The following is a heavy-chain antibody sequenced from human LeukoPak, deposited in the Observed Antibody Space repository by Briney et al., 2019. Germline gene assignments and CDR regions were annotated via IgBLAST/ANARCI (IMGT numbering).Heavy chain of an antibody. V-gene: IGHV1-2*02. CDR1: GYTFSGYY. CDR2: INPNSGGT. CDR3: ARARSDGSFYRPLAY. J-gene: IGHJ4*02. Sequence: ASVKVSCKASGYTFSGYYIHWVRQAPGQGLEWMGWINPNSGGTEYAQKFQGRVTMTRDTTISTAYVELSRLRSDDTAVYYCARARSDGSFYRPLAYWGQGTLVTVSS. D-gene: IGHD3-22*01.